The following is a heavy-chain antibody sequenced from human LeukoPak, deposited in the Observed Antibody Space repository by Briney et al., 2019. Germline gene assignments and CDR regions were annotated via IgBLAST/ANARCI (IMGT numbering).Heavy chain of an antibody. CDR3: ARHGTISSESYFDY. CDR1: GGSVSSYY. D-gene: IGHD1-14*01. J-gene: IGHJ4*02. V-gene: IGHV4-59*08. Sequence: SETLSLTCSVSGGSVSSYYWSWIRQSPGKGLEWIGYIHNSGRANYNPSLKSRVTGFVDTSKNQVSLRLSSVTAADTAVYYCARHGTISSESYFDYWGQGALVTVSS. CDR2: IHNSGRA.